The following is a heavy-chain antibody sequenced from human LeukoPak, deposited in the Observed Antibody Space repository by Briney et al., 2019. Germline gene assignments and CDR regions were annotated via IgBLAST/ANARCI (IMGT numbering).Heavy chain of an antibody. Sequence: SGTLSLTCTVSGGSISSSSYYWGWIRQPPGKRLEWIGSVYYSGSTYYNPSLKSRVAISVDTSKNQFSLKLSSVTAADTAVYYCARGNFWSGYYPYFDYWGQGTLVTVSS. CDR2: VYYSGST. CDR3: ARGNFWSGYYPYFDY. CDR1: GGSISSSSYY. V-gene: IGHV4-39*01. D-gene: IGHD3-3*01. J-gene: IGHJ4*02.